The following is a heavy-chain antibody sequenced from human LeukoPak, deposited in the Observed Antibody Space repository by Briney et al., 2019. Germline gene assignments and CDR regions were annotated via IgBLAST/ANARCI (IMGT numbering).Heavy chain of an antibody. CDR1: GFTFSSYG. J-gene: IGHJ4*02. CDR3: AKDEDIVVVPAALDY. V-gene: IGHV3-23*01. D-gene: IGHD2-2*01. CDR2: LSGSGGST. Sequence: GGSLRLSCAASGFTFSSYGMSWVCQAPGKGLEWVSTLSGSGGSTYYADSVKGRFTISRDNSKNTLYLQMHNLRTEDTAVYYCAKDEDIVVVPAALDYWGQGTLVTVSS.